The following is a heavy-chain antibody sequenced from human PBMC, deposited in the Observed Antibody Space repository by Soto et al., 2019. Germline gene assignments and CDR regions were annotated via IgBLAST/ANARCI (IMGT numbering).Heavy chain of an antibody. Sequence: QVQLVESGGGVVQPGRSLRLSCAASGFTFSSYAMHWVRQAPGKGLGGVAVISYDGSNKYYADSVKGRFTIARDNSKNTLYLQMNSLRAEDTAVYYCARDLRFLEWLGGFDYWGQGTLVTVSS. D-gene: IGHD3-3*01. V-gene: IGHV3-30-3*01. CDR3: ARDLRFLEWLGGFDY. J-gene: IGHJ4*02. CDR1: GFTFSSYA. CDR2: ISYDGSNK.